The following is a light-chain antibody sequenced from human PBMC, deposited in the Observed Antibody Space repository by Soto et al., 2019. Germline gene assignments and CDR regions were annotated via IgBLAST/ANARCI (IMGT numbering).Light chain of an antibody. Sequence: EIVLTQSPGTLSLSPGERATLSCRASQSVGSSYLAWYQQRPGQAPRLLIYGASSRATGIPDRFGGSGCGTDFTLTISSLEPEDFAVYYCQQYDSSPLTFGGGTKVEIK. CDR3: QQYDSSPLT. J-gene: IGKJ4*01. CDR2: GAS. V-gene: IGKV3-20*01. CDR1: QSVGSSY.